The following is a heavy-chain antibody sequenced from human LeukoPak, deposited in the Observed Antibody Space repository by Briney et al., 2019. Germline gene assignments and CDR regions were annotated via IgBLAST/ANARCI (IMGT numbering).Heavy chain of an antibody. D-gene: IGHD5-24*01. CDR2: IYYSGST. V-gene: IGHV4-59*01. CDR3: ARAGGRWLQTGYYYYMDV. CDR1: GGSISSYY. J-gene: IGHJ6*03. Sequence: SETLSLTCTVSGGSISSYYWSWIRQPPGKGLEWIGYIYYSGSTNYNPSLKSRVTISVDTSKNQFSLKLSSVAAADTAVYYCARAGGRWLQTGYYYYMDVWGKGTTVTVSS.